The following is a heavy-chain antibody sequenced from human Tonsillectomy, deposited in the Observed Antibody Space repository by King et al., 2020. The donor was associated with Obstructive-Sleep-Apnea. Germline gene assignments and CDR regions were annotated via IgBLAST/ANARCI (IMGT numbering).Heavy chain of an antibody. CDR2: ISHDGNSK. D-gene: IGHD6-25*01. CDR3: AKDHGYSGAQYYFDY. J-gene: IGHJ4*02. Sequence: VQLVESGGDVVQPGRSLRLSCAASGFTFSNFAMHWVRQAPGKGLEWVAVISHDGNSKYYADSVRGRFTISRDSYKNTLFLQMNSLRAEDTAVYYCAKDHGYSGAQYYFDYWGQGTLVTVSS. V-gene: IGHV3-30*18. CDR1: GFTFSNFA.